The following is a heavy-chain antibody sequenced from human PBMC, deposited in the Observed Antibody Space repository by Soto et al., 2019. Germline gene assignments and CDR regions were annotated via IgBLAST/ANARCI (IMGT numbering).Heavy chain of an antibody. CDR2: IGTAGDT. V-gene: IGHV3-13*04. J-gene: IGHJ6*02. D-gene: IGHD2-15*01. CDR1: GFTFSSYD. Sequence: GSLRLSCAASGFTFSSYDMHWVRQATGKGLEWVSAIGTAGDTYYPGSVKGRFTISRENAKNSLYLQMNSLRAGDTAVYYCARGSGSGPYYYGMDVWGQGTTVTVYS. CDR3: ARGSGSGPYYYGMDV.